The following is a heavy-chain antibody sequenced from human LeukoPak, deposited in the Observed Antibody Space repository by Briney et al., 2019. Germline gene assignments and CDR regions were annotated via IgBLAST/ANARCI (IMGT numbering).Heavy chain of an antibody. D-gene: IGHD2-2*01. V-gene: IGHV1-2*02. CDR1: GYTFTDYY. CDR3: ARVRPIVAGAMGVEEKWFDP. Sequence: ASVKVSCKASGYTFTDYYAHWVRQAPGQGLEWMGWINSKSGGTKYGQKFQGRVTMTRDTSISTAYMDLSRLKSDDTAVYYCARVRPIVAGAMGVEEKWFDPWGQGTLVTVSS. J-gene: IGHJ5*02. CDR2: INSKSGGT.